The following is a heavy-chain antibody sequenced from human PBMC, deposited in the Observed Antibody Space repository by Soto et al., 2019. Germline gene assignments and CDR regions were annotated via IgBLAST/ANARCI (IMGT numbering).Heavy chain of an antibody. CDR3: AREIDSSGWAEYFQH. J-gene: IGHJ1*01. V-gene: IGHV3-33*01. Sequence: QVQLVESGGGVVQPGRSLRLSCAASGFTFSSYGMHWVRQAPGKGLEWVAVIWYDGSNKYYADSVKGRFTISRDNSKNTLYLQMNSLRAEDTAVYYCAREIDSSGWAEYFQHWGLGTLVTVSS. CDR2: IWYDGSNK. CDR1: GFTFSSYG. D-gene: IGHD6-19*01.